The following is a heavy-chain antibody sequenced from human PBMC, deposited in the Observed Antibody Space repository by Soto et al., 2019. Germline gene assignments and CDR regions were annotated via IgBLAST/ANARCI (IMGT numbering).Heavy chain of an antibody. D-gene: IGHD5-12*01. V-gene: IGHV3-15*01. CDR2: IRSKTDGGTI. CDR1: GLTFSNAW. Sequence: PGGSLRLSCAASGLTFSNAWMNWVRQAPGKGLEWVGQIRSKTDGGTIFYPAPVKGRFIISRDDSTNTLYLQMNSLKTEDTAVYYCTTAPPRGPDYWGQGTLVTVSS. CDR3: TTAPPRGPDY. J-gene: IGHJ4*02.